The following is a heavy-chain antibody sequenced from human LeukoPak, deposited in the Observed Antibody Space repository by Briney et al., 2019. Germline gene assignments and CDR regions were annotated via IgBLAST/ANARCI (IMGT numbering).Heavy chain of an antibody. Sequence: SGGSLRLSCAASGFNFNNFSMSWVRQAPGKGPEWLSAMTGPADTTYYAESVKGRFTISRDYSKSMVYLQMNSLRVEDTAIYYCAKGAEIDHWGQGTLVTVSS. CDR2: MTGPADTT. CDR1: GFNFNNFS. CDR3: AKGAEIDH. V-gene: IGHV3-23*01. J-gene: IGHJ4*02.